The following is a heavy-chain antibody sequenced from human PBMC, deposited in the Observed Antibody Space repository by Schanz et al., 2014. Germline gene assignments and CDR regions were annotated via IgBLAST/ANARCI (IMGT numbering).Heavy chain of an antibody. CDR2: ISAYNGHT. CDR1: GYTFISYG. Sequence: QVQLVQSGPEVKKPGASVRLSCKASGYTFISYGIKWVRQAPGQGLEWMGWISAYNGHTDYAQKLQGRATLTTDTSTSTAYMELRNLRSDDTAVYDCARAKRFGDMDVWGQGTTVTVSS. J-gene: IGHJ6*02. D-gene: IGHD3-10*01. V-gene: IGHV1-18*01. CDR3: ARAKRFGDMDV.